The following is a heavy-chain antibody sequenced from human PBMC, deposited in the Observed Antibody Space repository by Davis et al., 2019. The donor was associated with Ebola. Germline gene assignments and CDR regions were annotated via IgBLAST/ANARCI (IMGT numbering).Heavy chain of an antibody. J-gene: IGHJ6*02. Sequence: ESLKISCAASGFTFSDYYMSWIRQPPGKGLEWIGSIYYSGSTYYNPSLKSRVTISVDTSKNQFSLKLSSVTAADTAVYYCARQHAYCSSTSCHRGYGMDVWGQGTTVTVSS. CDR1: GFTFSDYY. CDR3: ARQHAYCSSTSCHRGYGMDV. V-gene: IGHV4-39*01. D-gene: IGHD2-2*02. CDR2: IYYSGST.